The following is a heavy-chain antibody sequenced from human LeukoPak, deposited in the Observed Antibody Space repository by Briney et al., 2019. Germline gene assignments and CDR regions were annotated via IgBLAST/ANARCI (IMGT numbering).Heavy chain of an antibody. Sequence: PSEPLSLTCTVSGGSISSYYWSWIRQPPGKGLGWIGYIYTSGSTNYNPSLKSRVTISVDTSKNQFSLKLSSVTAADTAVYYCARSPLYSYIAPWGEGTGVTVSS. V-gene: IGHV4-4*09. J-gene: IGHJ5*02. CDR2: IYTSGST. CDR3: ARSPLYSYIAP. D-gene: IGHD5-18*01. CDR1: GGSISSYY.